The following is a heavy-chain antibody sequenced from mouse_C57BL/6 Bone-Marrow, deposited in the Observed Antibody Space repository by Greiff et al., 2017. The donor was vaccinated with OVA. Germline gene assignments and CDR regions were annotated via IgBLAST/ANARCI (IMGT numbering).Heavy chain of an antibody. CDR2: IDPSASYT. J-gene: IGHJ1*03. Sequence: VQLQQPGAELVRPGTSVTLSCKASGYTFTSYWMHWVKQRPGQGLAWIGVIDPSASYTNYNQKFKGKAPLTVATASSTAYMQLRSLTSEDSAVYYCARYGGGYFDVWGTGTTVTVSS. V-gene: IGHV1-59*01. CDR1: GYTFTSYW. D-gene: IGHD1-1*02. CDR3: ARYGGGYFDV.